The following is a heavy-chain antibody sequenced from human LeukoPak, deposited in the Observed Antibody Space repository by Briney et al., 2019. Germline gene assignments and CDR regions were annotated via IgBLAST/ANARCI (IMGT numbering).Heavy chain of an antibody. CDR2: IYYSGST. J-gene: IGHJ6*03. D-gene: IGHD1-14*01. CDR3: ARDRSNWNHSPLYYYYYYMDV. V-gene: IGHV4-39*07. Sequence: PSETLSLTCTVSGGSISSSSYYWGWIRQPPGKGLEWIGSIYYSGSTYYNPSLKSRVTISVDTSKNQFSLKLSSVTAADTAVYYCARDRSNWNHSPLYYYYYYMDVWGKGTTVTVSS. CDR1: GGSISSSSYY.